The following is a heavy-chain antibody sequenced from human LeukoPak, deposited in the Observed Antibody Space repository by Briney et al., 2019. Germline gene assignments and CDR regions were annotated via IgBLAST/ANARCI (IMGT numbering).Heavy chain of an antibody. Sequence: ASVKVSCKASGYTFTSYYMHWVRQAPGQGLEWMGIINSSGGSTSYAQKFQGRVTMTRDTSTSTVYMELSSLRSEDTAVYYCARADTIFGVAQQGYYYGMDVWGQGTTVTVSS. V-gene: IGHV1-46*01. CDR2: INSSGGST. D-gene: IGHD3-3*01. CDR3: ARADTIFGVAQQGYYYGMDV. J-gene: IGHJ6*02. CDR1: GYTFTSYY.